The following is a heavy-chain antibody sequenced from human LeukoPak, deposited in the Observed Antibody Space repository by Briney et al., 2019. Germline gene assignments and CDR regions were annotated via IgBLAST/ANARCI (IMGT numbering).Heavy chain of an antibody. CDR3: AKGKEMATIWDYFDY. V-gene: IGHV3-30*18. CDR1: GFTFSSYG. Sequence: GGSLRLSCAASGFTFSSYGMHWVRQAPGKGLEWVAVISYDGSNKYYADSVKGRFTISRDNSKNTLYLQMNSLRAEDTAVYYCAKGKEMATIWDYFDYWGQGTLVTVSS. CDR2: ISYDGSNK. D-gene: IGHD5-24*01. J-gene: IGHJ4*02.